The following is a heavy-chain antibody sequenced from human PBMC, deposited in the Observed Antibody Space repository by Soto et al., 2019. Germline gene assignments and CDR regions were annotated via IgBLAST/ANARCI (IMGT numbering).Heavy chain of an antibody. Sequence: EVQLLESGGGLVQPGGSLRLSCAASGFTFSSYAMSWVRQAPGKGLEWVSAISGSGGSTYYADSVKGRFTISRDNSKNTLYRQMNSLRAEDTAVYYCAGGYGDRFDAFDIWGQGTMVTVSS. V-gene: IGHV3-23*01. D-gene: IGHD4-17*01. CDR2: ISGSGGST. CDR3: AGGYGDRFDAFDI. J-gene: IGHJ3*02. CDR1: GFTFSSYA.